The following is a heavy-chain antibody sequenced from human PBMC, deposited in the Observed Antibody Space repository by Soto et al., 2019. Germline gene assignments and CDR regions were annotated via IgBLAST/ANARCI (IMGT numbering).Heavy chain of an antibody. D-gene: IGHD3-16*02. CDR1: GYTFTGYY. V-gene: IGHV1-2*04. Sequence: ASVKVSCKASGYTFTGYYMHWVRQAPGQGLEWMGWINPNSGGTNYAQKFQGWVTMTRDTSISTAYMELSRLRSDDTAVYYCARAPYDYVWGSYRPNYAFDIWGKATMVTVSS. CDR3: ARAPYDYVWGSYRPNYAFDI. CDR2: INPNSGGT. J-gene: IGHJ3*02.